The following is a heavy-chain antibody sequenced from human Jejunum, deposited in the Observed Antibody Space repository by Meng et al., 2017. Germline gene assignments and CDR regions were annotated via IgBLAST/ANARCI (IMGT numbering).Heavy chain of an antibody. CDR2: IYHSGTT. Sequence: VQLQEPGPGLVKPWGTLSLTCAVSGDSISSSYWWSWVRQSPGKGLEWIGEIYHSGTTNYNPSLKSRVTLSVDKSKNQFSLNLSSVTAADTAVYFCARDFEALNGVWGQGTLVTVSS. CDR1: GDSISSSYW. V-gene: IGHV4-4*02. D-gene: IGHD2-8*01. CDR3: ARDFEALNGV. J-gene: IGHJ1*01.